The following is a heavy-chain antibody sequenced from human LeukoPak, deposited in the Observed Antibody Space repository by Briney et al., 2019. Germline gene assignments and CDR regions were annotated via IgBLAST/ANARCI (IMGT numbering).Heavy chain of an antibody. D-gene: IGHD1-14*01. J-gene: IGHJ4*02. CDR2: INPNSRGT. CDR1: VYNFTGYY. CDR3: APGETAYYFDY. V-gene: IGHV1-2*02. Sequence: ASVKVSCKASVYNFTGYYMHWVRQAPGQGLEWMGWINPNSRGTNYAQKFQGRVTMTRDTSISTAYMELSRLRSDDTAMYYCAPGETAYYFDYWGQGTLVTVSS.